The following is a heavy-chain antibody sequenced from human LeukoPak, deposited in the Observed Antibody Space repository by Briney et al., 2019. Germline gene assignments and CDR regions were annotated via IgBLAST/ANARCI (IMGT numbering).Heavy chain of an antibody. CDR1: GFTFDDYA. CDR2: ISWNSGSI. V-gene: IGHV3-9*01. CDR3: GKGRFGSGSSSYYFDN. J-gene: IGHJ4*02. Sequence: PAGGSLRLSCAGSGFTFDDYAMHWVRQAPGKGLEWVSGISWNSGSIGYADSVKGRFTISRDNTKNSLYLQMNSLRAEDTALYYCGKGRFGSGSSSYYFDNWGQGTLVTVSS. D-gene: IGHD3-10*01.